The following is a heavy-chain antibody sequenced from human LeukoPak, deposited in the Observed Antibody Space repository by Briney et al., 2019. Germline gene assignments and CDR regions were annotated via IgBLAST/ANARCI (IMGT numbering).Heavy chain of an antibody. Sequence: GGSLRLSCAASGFTFSSYAMSWVRQAPGKGPEWVSTISNSDYSTYYADSVKGRFTISRANSENTLYLQMNNLRAEDTAVYYCAKATGYLLWGQGTLVTVSS. CDR3: AKATGYLL. D-gene: IGHD1-14*01. J-gene: IGHJ4*02. CDR1: GFTFSSYA. CDR2: ISNSDYST. V-gene: IGHV3-23*01.